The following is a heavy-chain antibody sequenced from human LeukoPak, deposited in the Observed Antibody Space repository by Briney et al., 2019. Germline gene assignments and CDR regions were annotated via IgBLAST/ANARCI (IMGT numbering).Heavy chain of an antibody. D-gene: IGHD1-26*01. Sequence: GESLQISCQGSGYSFASYWIGWVRPMPGKGLEWMGVIYPGDSDTRYSPSFQGQVTISADKSISTAYLQWSGLKASDTAMYYCARGDAGYYFDFWGQGTLVTVSS. CDR3: ARGDAGYYFDF. CDR2: IYPGDSDT. V-gene: IGHV5-51*01. CDR1: GYSFASYW. J-gene: IGHJ4*02.